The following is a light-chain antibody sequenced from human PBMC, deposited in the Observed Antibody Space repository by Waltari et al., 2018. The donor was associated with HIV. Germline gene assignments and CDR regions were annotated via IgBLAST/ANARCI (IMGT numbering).Light chain of an antibody. V-gene: IGLV3-25*03. CDR1: ALPKQN. CDR3: QSADSSGIYEI. Sequence: SYELTQPPSVSVSPGQTARITCSGDALPKQNAYWYQQKPGQAPVLIIYKDTERPSGIPERFSGSNSGTIATLTISGVQAEDEAAYYCQSADSSGIYEIFGGGTKVIVL. J-gene: IGLJ2*01. CDR2: KDT.